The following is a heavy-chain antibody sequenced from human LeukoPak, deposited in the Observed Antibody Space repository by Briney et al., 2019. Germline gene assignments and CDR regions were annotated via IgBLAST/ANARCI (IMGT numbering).Heavy chain of an antibody. D-gene: IGHD3-22*01. CDR2: IYYSGST. Sequence: SETLSLTCAVYGGSFSGYYWGWIRQPPGKGLEWIGSIYYSGSTYYNPSLKSRVTISVDTSKNQFSLKLSSVTAADTAVYYCARSEMNYYDSSGHYFDYWGQGTLVTVSS. V-gene: IGHV4-39*01. CDR1: GGSFSGYY. J-gene: IGHJ4*02. CDR3: ARSEMNYYDSSGHYFDY.